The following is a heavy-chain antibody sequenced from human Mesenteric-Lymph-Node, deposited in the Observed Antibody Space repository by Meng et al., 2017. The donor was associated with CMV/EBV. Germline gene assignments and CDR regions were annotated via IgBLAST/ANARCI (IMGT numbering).Heavy chain of an antibody. D-gene: IGHD4-17*01. Sequence: ASVKVSCKASGYTFTGYYMHWVRQAPGQGLEWMGWVSTYSGNTNYAQRFQGRVTMTTDTSTSTVYMELRSLTSADTAVYYCVRDLGAFDYWGQGTLVTVSS. V-gene: IGHV1-18*04. CDR3: VRDLGAFDY. CDR1: GYTFTGYY. J-gene: IGHJ4*02. CDR2: VSTYSGNT.